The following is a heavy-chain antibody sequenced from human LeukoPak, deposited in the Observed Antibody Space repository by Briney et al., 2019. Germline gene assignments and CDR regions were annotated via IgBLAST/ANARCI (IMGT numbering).Heavy chain of an antibody. V-gene: IGHV3-48*01. Sequence: GGSLRLSCAASGFSFSTYSMNWVRQAPGKGLEWLSYIWSSSIYYADSVKGRFTSSSDNAKNALYLQMNSLRAEATAVYYCARDYGYAFDIWGQGTMVTVSS. CDR2: IWSSSI. CDR1: GFSFSTYS. CDR3: ARDYGYAFDI. J-gene: IGHJ3*02. D-gene: IGHD2-2*03.